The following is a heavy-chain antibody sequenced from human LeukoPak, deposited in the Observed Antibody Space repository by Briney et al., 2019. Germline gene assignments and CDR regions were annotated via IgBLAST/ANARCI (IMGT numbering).Heavy chain of an antibody. Sequence: GGSRRLSCAASGFTFSRYAMHWVRQAPGKGLEWVAVAPHDGSDEDYADSVKGRFTISRDNSKNTLNLQMNSLGPEDTALYYCATGALYAFDIWGQGTMVSVSS. J-gene: IGHJ3*02. CDR3: ATGALYAFDI. CDR2: APHDGSDE. CDR1: GFTFSRYA. V-gene: IGHV3-30*04.